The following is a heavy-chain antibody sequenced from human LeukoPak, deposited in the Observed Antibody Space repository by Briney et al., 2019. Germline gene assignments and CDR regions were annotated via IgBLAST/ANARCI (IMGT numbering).Heavy chain of an antibody. V-gene: IGHV1-2*02. CDR1: GYTFTAYY. CDR2: INPNSGGT. D-gene: IGHD5-24*01. J-gene: IGHJ3*02. CDR3: ATARDRFTEAWGLDAFDI. Sequence: GASVKVSCKASGYTFTAYYIHWVRRAPGQGLEWMGWINPNSGGTNYAAKFQGRVTMTRETSITTGYMDLTSLRSDDTAVYYCATARDRFTEAWGLDAFDIWGQGTMVAVSS.